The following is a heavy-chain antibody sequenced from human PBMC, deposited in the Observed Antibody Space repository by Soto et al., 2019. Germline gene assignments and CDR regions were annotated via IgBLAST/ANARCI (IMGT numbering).Heavy chain of an antibody. J-gene: IGHJ3*02. CDR2: IKQDGSEK. CDR1: GFTFSSYW. D-gene: IGHD3-22*01. V-gene: IGHV3-7*01. Sequence: EVQLVESGGGLVQPGGSLRLSCAASGFTFSSYWMSWVRQAPGKGLEWVANIKQDGSEKYYVDSVKGRFTISRDNAKNSLYLQMNSLRAEDTAVYYCARDLTPEYYDSSGYRTYAFDIWGQGTMVTVSS. CDR3: ARDLTPEYYDSSGYRTYAFDI.